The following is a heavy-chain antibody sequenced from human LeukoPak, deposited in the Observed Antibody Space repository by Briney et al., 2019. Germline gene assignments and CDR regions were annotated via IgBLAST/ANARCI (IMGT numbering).Heavy chain of an antibody. Sequence: GGSLRLSCAASGFTFSSYDMHWVRQATGKGLEWVSAIGTAGDTYYPGSVKGRFTISRENAKNSLCLQMNSLRAEDTAVYYCARVARLVSANYDFWSGYYRSYYYYGMDVWGQGTTVTVSS. J-gene: IGHJ6*02. CDR1: GFTFSSYD. V-gene: IGHV3-13*01. CDR2: IGTAGDT. D-gene: IGHD3-3*01. CDR3: ARVARLVSANYDFWSGYYRSYYYYGMDV.